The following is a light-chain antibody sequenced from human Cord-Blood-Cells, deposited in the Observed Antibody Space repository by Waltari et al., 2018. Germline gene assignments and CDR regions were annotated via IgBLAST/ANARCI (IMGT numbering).Light chain of an antibody. CDR2: GVS. V-gene: IGLV2-8*01. Sequence: QSALTQPPSASGSPGPSVTISCPGTSSDVGGYNYVSLYQQHPGKAPKPMIYGVSKRPSGVPDRFSGSKSGNTASLTVSGLQAEDEADYYCSSYAGSNNFVVFGGGTKLTVL. CDR3: SSYAGSNNFVV. J-gene: IGLJ2*01. CDR1: SSDVGGYNY.